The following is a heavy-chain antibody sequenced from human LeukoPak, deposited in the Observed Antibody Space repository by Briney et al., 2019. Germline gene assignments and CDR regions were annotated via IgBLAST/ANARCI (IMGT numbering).Heavy chain of an antibody. CDR3: ATGGEDRPPLYYYYGMDV. J-gene: IGHJ6*02. V-gene: IGHV1-69*13. Sequence: GASVKVSCKASGGTFSSYAISWVRQAPGQGLEWMGGIIPIFGTANYAQKFQGRVTITADESTSTAYMELSSLRSEDTAVYCCATGGEDRPPLYYYYGMDVWGQGTTVTVSS. CDR1: GGTFSSYA. CDR2: IIPIFGTA. D-gene: IGHD3-16*01.